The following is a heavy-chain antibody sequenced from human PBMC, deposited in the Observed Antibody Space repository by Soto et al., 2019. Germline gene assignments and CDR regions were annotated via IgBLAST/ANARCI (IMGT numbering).Heavy chain of an antibody. D-gene: IGHD3-16*01. V-gene: IGHV3-53*01. CDR1: GFTVSNNH. CDR2: VHGGGST. Sequence: VQLVESGGGLIQPGGSLRLSCAASGFTVSNNHMTWVRQAAGKGLELVSFVHGGGSTSYADSVKGRFTISRDNSKNTLNLQMDSLGAQDTALYYRAGRLTTAPGLGYRGRGNLVPVSS. CDR3: AGRLTTAPGLGY. J-gene: IGHJ4*02.